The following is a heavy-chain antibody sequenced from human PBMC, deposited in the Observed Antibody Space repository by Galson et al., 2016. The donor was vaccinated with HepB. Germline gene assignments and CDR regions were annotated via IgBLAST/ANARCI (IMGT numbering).Heavy chain of an antibody. D-gene: IGHD4-23*01. V-gene: IGHV3-23*01. CDR3: AKQLPYGGNSRSPDY. J-gene: IGHJ4*02. CDR2: ISTTGSTT. CDR1: GFTISNYV. Sequence: SLRLSCAASGFTISNYVMTWVRQAPGMGLEWVSGISTTGSTTYYADSVKGRFTISRDNSKNTLYLQMNSLRAEDTAVYYCAKQLPYGGNSRSPDYWGQGTLVAVSS.